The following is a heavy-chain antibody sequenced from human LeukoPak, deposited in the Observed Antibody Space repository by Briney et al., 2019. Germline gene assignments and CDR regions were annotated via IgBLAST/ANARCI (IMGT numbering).Heavy chain of an antibody. Sequence: SETLSLTCTVSGDSITSTPYYWGWIRQSPGKGLEWIGIIYYSGSTYYNPSLKSRVTMSVDTSENQFSLKLNSVTAADMAVYFCARHLNSGGNSPLVYWGQGTLVTVSS. CDR3: ARHLNSGGNSPLVY. J-gene: IGHJ4*02. CDR1: GDSITSTPYY. D-gene: IGHD4-23*01. V-gene: IGHV4-39*01. CDR2: IYYSGST.